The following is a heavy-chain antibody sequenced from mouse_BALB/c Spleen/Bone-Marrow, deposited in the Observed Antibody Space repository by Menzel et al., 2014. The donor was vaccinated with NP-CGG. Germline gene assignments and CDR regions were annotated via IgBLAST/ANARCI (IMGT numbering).Heavy chain of an antibody. CDR2: INSGGVNT. CDR3: AKRGNYDGRAAMDY. CDR1: GFTFSSYG. D-gene: IGHD2-3*01. Sequence: DVMLVESGGDLVKPGGSLKLSCAASGFTFSSYGMSWVRQTPDKRLEWVATINSGGVNTYYIDSVKGRFTISRDNAKNTLYLQMSRLKSETTAKYHCAKRGNYDGRAAMDYWGQGTSVTVSS. V-gene: IGHV5-6*02. J-gene: IGHJ4*01.